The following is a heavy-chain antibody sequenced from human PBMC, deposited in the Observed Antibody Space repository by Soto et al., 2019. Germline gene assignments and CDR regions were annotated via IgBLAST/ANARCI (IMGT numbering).Heavy chain of an antibody. D-gene: IGHD1-26*01. CDR2: IIPILGIA. Sequence: QVQLVQSGAEVKKPGSSVKVSCKASGGTFSSYTISWVRQAPGQGLEWMGRIIPILGIANYAQKFQGRVTITADKSTSTAYMELSSLRSEDTAVYYCASVSGSYRGGGSCWGQGTLVTVSS. CDR3: ASVSGSYRGGGSC. CDR1: GGTFSSYT. J-gene: IGHJ4*02. V-gene: IGHV1-69*02.